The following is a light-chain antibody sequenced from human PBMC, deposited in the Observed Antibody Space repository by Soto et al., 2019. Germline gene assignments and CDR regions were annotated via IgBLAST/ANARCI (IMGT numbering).Light chain of an antibody. Sequence: EIVLTQSPGTLSLSPGERATLSCRASQSVSSNYLAWYQQKLGQAPRLLICGASSRATGIADRFSGSGSGTDFTLTISRLEPEDFAVYYCQQYGSSWTFGQGTKVDIK. V-gene: IGKV3-20*01. J-gene: IGKJ1*01. CDR1: QSVSSNY. CDR2: GAS. CDR3: QQYGSSWT.